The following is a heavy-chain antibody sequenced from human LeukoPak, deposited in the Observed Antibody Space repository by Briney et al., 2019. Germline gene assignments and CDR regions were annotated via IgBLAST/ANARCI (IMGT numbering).Heavy chain of an antibody. CDR1: GGSFSSSSYY. V-gene: IGHV4-39*01. D-gene: IGHD1-1*01. CDR3: ASHSRKTGTVDY. Sequence: PSETLSLTCTVSGGSFSSSSYYWGWIRQPPGKGLEWIGSIYYSGSTYYNPSLKSRVTISVDTSNNQFSLKLSSVTAADTAVYYCASHSRKTGTVDYWGQGTLVTVSS. J-gene: IGHJ4*02. CDR2: IYYSGST.